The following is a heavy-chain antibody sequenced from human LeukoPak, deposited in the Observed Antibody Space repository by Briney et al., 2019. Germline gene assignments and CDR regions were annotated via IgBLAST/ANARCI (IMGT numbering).Heavy chain of an antibody. CDR2: ISADNGNT. CDR3: ARVRVGSYYDSSGWDAFDI. Sequence: ASVKVSCKASVYTFTSYDISWVRQAPGQGLEWMGWISADNGNTNYAQKLQGRVIMTTDTSTSTAYMELRSLRSDDTAVYYCARVRVGSYYDSSGWDAFDIWGQGTMVTVSS. D-gene: IGHD3-22*01. CDR1: VYTFTSYD. J-gene: IGHJ3*02. V-gene: IGHV1-18*01.